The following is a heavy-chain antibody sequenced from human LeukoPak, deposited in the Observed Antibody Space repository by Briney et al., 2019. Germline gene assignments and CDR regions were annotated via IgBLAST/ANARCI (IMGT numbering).Heavy chain of an antibody. D-gene: IGHD6-13*01. CDR1: GGTFTSYY. J-gene: IGHJ4*02. CDR2: INPRSAST. V-gene: IGHV1-46*01. CDR3: AISRYTSSWYYFDY. Sequence: ASVKVSCKASGGTFTSYYMHWVRQAPGQGLEWMGIINPRSASTNYAQKFQGRVTMTRDTSTSTVYMELYSLRSEDTAVYYCAISRYTSSWYYFDYWGQGTLVTVSS.